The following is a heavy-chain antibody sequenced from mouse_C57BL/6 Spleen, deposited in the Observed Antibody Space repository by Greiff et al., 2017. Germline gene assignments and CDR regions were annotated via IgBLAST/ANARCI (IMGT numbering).Heavy chain of an antibody. Sequence: VQLQQPGAELVKPGASVKLSCKASGSTFTSYWMHWVKQRPGRGLEWIGRIAPNSGGTKYNAKFKSKATLTVDKTSSTAYMQLSSLTSEDSAVYDCAREKGDCYYVVYFDYWGQGTTLTVST. CDR3: AREKGDCYYVVYFDY. CDR1: GSTFTSYW. CDR2: IAPNSGGT. J-gene: IGHJ2*01. V-gene: IGHV1-72*01. D-gene: IGHD2-3*01.